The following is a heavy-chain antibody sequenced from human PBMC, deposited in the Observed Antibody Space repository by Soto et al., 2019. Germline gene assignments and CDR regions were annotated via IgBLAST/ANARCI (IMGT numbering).Heavy chain of an antibody. CDR1: GFTFSSYW. D-gene: IGHD6-19*01. V-gene: IGHV3-7*05. J-gene: IGHJ4*02. Sequence: EVQLVESGGGLVQPGGSLRLSCAASGFTFSSYWMSWVRQAPGKGLEWVANIRQDGSDKYYVDSVKGRFTISRDNSKNSLYLQRNSLRVEDTAVYYCASPQQWLGQRGDFDYWGQGNLVTVSS. CDR3: ASPQQWLGQRGDFDY. CDR2: IRQDGSDK.